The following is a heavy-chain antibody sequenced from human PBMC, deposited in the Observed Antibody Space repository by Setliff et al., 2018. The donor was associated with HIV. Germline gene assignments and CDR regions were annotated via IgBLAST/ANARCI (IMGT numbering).Heavy chain of an antibody. J-gene: IGHJ3*01. Sequence: SETLSLTCTVSGGSISSSSEYWGWIRHSPGKGLEWIGYIFDSGTTKYNPSVTSRVTISVDASKNQFSLKLSSVTAADTAVYYCARVQMAYAAFDVWGQGTMVTVSS. CDR2: IFDSGTT. CDR1: GGSISSSSEY. D-gene: IGHD4-17*01. V-gene: IGHV4-61*05. CDR3: ARVQMAYAAFDV.